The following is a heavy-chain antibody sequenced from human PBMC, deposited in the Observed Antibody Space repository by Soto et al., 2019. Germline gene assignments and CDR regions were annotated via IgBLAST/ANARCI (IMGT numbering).Heavy chain of an antibody. CDR3: ARDGPRPPPVVATGMGYYYYYGMDV. CDR1: GFTFSSYE. D-gene: IGHD5-12*01. CDR2: ISSSGSTI. V-gene: IGHV3-48*03. Sequence: ESGGGLVQPGGSLRLSCAASGFTFSSYEMNWVRQAPGKGLEWVSYISSSGSTIYYADSVKGRFTISRDNAKNSLYLQMNSLRAEDTAVYYCARDGPRPPPVVATGMGYYYYYGMDVWGQGTTVTVSS. J-gene: IGHJ6*02.